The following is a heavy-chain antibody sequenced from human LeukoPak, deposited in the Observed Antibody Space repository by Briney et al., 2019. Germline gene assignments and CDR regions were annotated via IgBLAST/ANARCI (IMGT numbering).Heavy chain of an antibody. CDR2: IGTAGDT. J-gene: IGHJ5*02. CDR1: GFTFSSYD. D-gene: IGHD6-6*01. CDR3: AREMSSSGGSWFDP. Sequence: GGSLRLSCAASGFTFSSYDMHWVRQATGKGLEWASAIGTAGDTYYPGSVKGRFTISRENAKNSLYLQMNSLRAGDTAVYYCAREMSSSGGSWFDPWGQGTLVTVSS. V-gene: IGHV3-13*01.